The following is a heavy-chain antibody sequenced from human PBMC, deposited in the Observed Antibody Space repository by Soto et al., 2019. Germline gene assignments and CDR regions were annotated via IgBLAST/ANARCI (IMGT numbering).Heavy chain of an antibody. CDR3: ARVDYYDSSGYYSNWFDP. J-gene: IGHJ5*02. Sequence: PSETLSLTCAVSGYSISSGYYWGWIRQPPGKGLEWIGSIYHSGSTYYNPSLKSRVTISVDTSKNQFSLKLSSVTAADTAVYYCARVDYYDSSGYYSNWFDPWGQGTLVTVSS. CDR1: GYSISSGYY. D-gene: IGHD3-22*01. CDR2: IYHSGST. V-gene: IGHV4-38-2*01.